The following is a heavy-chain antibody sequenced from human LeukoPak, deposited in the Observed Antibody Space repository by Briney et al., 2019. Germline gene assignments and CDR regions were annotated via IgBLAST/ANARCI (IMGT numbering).Heavy chain of an antibody. CDR2: INEVGSDK. CDR3: ARHGNWAFDF. CDR1: GFTFSSYA. Sequence: GGSLRLSCAASGFTFSSYAMSWVRQAPGKGLEWVATINEVGSDKQYMDSVKGRLSISRDNPKNSLYLQMNSPRAEDTAVYFCARHGNWAFDFWDQGTMVTVSS. D-gene: IGHD1-1*01. V-gene: IGHV3-7*04. J-gene: IGHJ3*01.